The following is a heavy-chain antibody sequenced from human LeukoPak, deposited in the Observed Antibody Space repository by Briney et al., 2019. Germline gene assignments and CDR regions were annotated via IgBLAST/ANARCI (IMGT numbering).Heavy chain of an antibody. D-gene: IGHD3-10*01. CDR2: INAGNGNT. CDR3: ARDAPLLWFGEFVFDY. J-gene: IGHJ4*02. Sequence: ASVKVSCKASGYTFISYAMHWVRQAPGQRLEWMGWINAGNGNTKYSQKFQGRVTITRDTSASTAYMELSSLRSEDTAVYYCARDAPLLWFGEFVFDYWGQGTLVTVSS. V-gene: IGHV1-3*01. CDR1: GYTFISYA.